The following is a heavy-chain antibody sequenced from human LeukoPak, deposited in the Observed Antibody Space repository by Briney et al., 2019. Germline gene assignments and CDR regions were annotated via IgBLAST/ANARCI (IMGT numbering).Heavy chain of an antibody. CDR1: GGSISSYY. V-gene: IGHV4-59*12. CDR3: ARASRGDTAMAPDY. Sequence: SETLSLTCTVSGGSISSYYWSWIRQPPGKGLEWIGYIYYSGSTNYNPSLKSRVTISVDTSKNQFSLKLSSVTAADTAVYYCARASRGDTAMAPDYWGQGTLVTVSS. CDR2: IYYSGST. D-gene: IGHD5-18*01. J-gene: IGHJ4*02.